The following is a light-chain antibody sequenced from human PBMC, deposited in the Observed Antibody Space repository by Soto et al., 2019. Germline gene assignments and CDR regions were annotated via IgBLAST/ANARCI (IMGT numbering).Light chain of an antibody. J-gene: IGKJ4*01. V-gene: IGKV3-15*01. CDR2: GAS. Sequence: EKVLTQSPATLSVSPGERATLSCRASQSVSSNIAWYQQKPGQAPRFLIFGASTRATGIPARFSGSGSGTEFTLTISNVQSEDFGVYYCQQYNDWPPLTFGGGPRWRSN. CDR3: QQYNDWPPLT. CDR1: QSVSSN.